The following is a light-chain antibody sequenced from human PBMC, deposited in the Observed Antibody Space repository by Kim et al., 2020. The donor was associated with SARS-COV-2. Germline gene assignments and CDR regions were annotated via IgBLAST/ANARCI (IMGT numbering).Light chain of an antibody. V-gene: IGKV3-15*01. CDR3: QQYKNWPPAT. Sequence: EVVMTQSPATLSVSPGERATLSCRASQSVSSKLAWYQQKPGHPPRLLIYGASTRATGVPARFSGSGSGTEFTLIISGMQSEDFAVYYCQQYKNWPPATFGQGTKLEI. CDR2: GAS. J-gene: IGKJ2*01. CDR1: QSVSSK.